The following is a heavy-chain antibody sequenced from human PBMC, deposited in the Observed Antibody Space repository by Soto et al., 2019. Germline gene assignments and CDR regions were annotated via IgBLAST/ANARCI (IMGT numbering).Heavy chain of an antibody. CDR1: GFTFSTYW. CDR3: ARGYRAYYYYGMDV. D-gene: IGHD5-18*01. V-gene: IGHV3-74*01. Sequence: GGSLRLSCAASGFTFSTYWMHWVRQAPGKGLVWVSRINGDGSSTSYADSVKGRFTISRDNAKNTLYLQMNSLRAEDTAVYYCARGYRAYYYYGMDVWGQGTTVTVSS. CDR2: INGDGSST. J-gene: IGHJ6*02.